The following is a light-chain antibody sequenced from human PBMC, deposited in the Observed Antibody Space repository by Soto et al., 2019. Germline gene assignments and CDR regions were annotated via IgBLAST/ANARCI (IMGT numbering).Light chain of an antibody. CDR3: QQRSNWPPS. CDR1: QRISTW. Sequence: DIQLTQSPSFLSASVGDGVTITCRASQRISTWLAWYQQKPGKAPKLLISDASSLETGVPSRFSGSGSGTDFTLTISSLEPEDFAVYYCQQRSNWPPSFGQGTRLEIK. CDR2: DAS. J-gene: IGKJ5*01. V-gene: IGKV1-5*01.